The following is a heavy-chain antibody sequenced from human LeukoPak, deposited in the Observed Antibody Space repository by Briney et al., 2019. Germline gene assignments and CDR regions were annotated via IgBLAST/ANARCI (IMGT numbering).Heavy chain of an antibody. CDR2: ISSSSSYI. J-gene: IGHJ4*02. D-gene: IGHD6-13*01. CDR3: AREFYLSIAAVRYFDY. V-gene: IGHV3-21*01. Sequence: GGSLRLSCAASGFTFSSYSMNWVRQAPGKGLEWVSSISSSSSYIYYADSVKGRFTISRDNAKNSLYLQMNSLRAEDTAVYYCAREFYLSIAAVRYFDYWGQGTLVTVSS. CDR1: GFTFSSYS.